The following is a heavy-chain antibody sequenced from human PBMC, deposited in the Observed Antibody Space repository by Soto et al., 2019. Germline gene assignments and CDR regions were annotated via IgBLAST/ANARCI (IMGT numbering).Heavy chain of an antibody. CDR1: GYTFTSYA. D-gene: IGHD6-13*01. J-gene: IGHJ4*02. Sequence: ASVKVSCKASGYTFTSYAMHCVRQAPGQRLEWMGCNNAGNGDTRYSQKFQDRVTISRDTSASTVYMEVSSLRSEDTAVYYCARGQDGGSWIIDHWGQGTLVTVSS. V-gene: IGHV1-3*01. CDR2: NNAGNGDT. CDR3: ARGQDGGSWIIDH.